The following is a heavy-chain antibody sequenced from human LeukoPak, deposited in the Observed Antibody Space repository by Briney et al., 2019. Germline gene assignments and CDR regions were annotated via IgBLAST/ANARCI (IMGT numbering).Heavy chain of an antibody. J-gene: IGHJ4*02. D-gene: IGHD5-12*01. Sequence: GGSLRLSCAASGFTFSSYEMNWVRQAPGKGLEWVSYISSSGSTIYYADSVKGRFTISRDNAKNSLYLQMNSLRAEDTAVYYCARSAAAGRIVATFGYWGQGTLVIVSS. CDR3: ARSAAAGRIVATFGY. CDR1: GFTFSSYE. CDR2: ISSSGSTI. V-gene: IGHV3-48*03.